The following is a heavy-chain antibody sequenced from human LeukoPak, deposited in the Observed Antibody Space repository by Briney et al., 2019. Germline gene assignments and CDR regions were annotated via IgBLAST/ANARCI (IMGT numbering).Heavy chain of an antibody. D-gene: IGHD2-2*01. CDR3: ARRLTQYDCFDP. Sequence: SQTLSLTCAISGDSVSSNSVTWNWIRQSPSRGLEWLGRTYYRSTWYNDYAVSVRGRITVNPDTSKHQFSLHLNSVTPEATAVYYCARRLTQYDCFDPWGQGILVTVSS. J-gene: IGHJ5*02. CDR1: GDSVSSNSVT. V-gene: IGHV6-1*01. CDR2: TYYRSTWYN.